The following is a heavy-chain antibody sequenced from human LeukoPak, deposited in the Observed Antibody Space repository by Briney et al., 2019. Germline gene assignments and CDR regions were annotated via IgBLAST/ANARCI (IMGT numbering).Heavy chain of an antibody. D-gene: IGHD2-2*01. Sequence: PGGSLRLSCAASGFTFSSYEMNWVRQAPGKGLEWVSYISSSGSTIYYADSVKGRFTIPRDNAKNSLYLQMNSLRAEDTAVYYCARAGVPAAIDYWGQGTLVTVSS. CDR2: ISSSGSTI. J-gene: IGHJ4*02. CDR3: ARAGVPAAIDY. V-gene: IGHV3-48*03. CDR1: GFTFSSYE.